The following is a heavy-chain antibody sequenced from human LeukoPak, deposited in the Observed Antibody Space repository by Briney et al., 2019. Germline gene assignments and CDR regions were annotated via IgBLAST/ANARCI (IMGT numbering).Heavy chain of an antibody. J-gene: IGHJ4*02. CDR2: ISGSGGST. CDR1: GFTFSSYA. D-gene: IGHD4-17*01. Sequence: PGGSLRPSCAATGFTFSSYAMSWVRQAPGKGLEWVSAISGSGGSTYYADSVKGRFTISRDNSKNTLYLQMNSLRAEDTAVYYCAKYTFGDPNPYWGQGTLVTVSS. V-gene: IGHV3-23*01. CDR3: AKYTFGDPNPY.